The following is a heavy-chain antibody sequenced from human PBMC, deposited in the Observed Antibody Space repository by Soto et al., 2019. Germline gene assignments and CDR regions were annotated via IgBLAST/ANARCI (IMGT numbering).Heavy chain of an antibody. J-gene: IGHJ6*02. D-gene: IGHD3-10*01. V-gene: IGHV4-61*01. CDR2: TYYSGST. CDR3: ARDATMVRGVIITRYYYGMDV. CDR1: GRSVSSGSYY. Sequence: SETLSLTCTVSGRSVSSGSYYWSWIRQPPGKGLEWIGYTYYSGSTNYNPSLKSRVTISVDTSKNQFSLKLSSVTAADTAVYYCARDATMVRGVIITRYYYGMDVWGQGTTVTVSS.